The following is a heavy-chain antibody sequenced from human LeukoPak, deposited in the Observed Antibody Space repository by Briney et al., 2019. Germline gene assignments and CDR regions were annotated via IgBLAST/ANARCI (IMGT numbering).Heavy chain of an antibody. CDR2: ISNSSSYI. J-gene: IGHJ4*02. Sequence: GGSLRLSCAASGFTFSSYSMNWVRQAPGKGLEWVSSISNSSSYIYYADSVKGRFTISRDNAKNSLYLQMNSLRAEDTAFYYCAKDVEAVAVSGNFDYWGQGTLVTVSS. D-gene: IGHD6-19*01. V-gene: IGHV3-21*04. CDR1: GFTFSSYS. CDR3: AKDVEAVAVSGNFDY.